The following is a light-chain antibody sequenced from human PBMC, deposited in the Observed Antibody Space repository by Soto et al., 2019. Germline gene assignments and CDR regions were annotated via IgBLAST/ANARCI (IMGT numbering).Light chain of an antibody. V-gene: IGKV2-28*01. CDR3: VQALQSPPWT. CDR1: QSLLHSNGYNY. J-gene: IGKJ1*01. CDR2: LGS. Sequence: DIVVSQSPLTLPVTPGETASISCRSSQSLLHSNGYNYLDWYLQKPGQSPQLLIYLGSNRASGVPDRFSGSGLGTDFTLKISRVEAEDVGVYYCVQALQSPPWTFGQGTKVDIK.